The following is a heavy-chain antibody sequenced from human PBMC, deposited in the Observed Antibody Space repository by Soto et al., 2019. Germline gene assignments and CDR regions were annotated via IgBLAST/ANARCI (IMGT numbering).Heavy chain of an antibody. CDR2: ISAYNGNT. V-gene: IGHV1-18*01. J-gene: IGHJ5*02. CDR3: ARVLDELPQGHPWFDP. Sequence: ASVKVSCKASGYTFTSYGISWVRQVPGQGLEWMGWISAYNGNTNYAQKLQGRVTMTTDTSTSTAYMELRSLRSDDTAVYYCARVLDELPQGHPWFDPWGQGTLVTVSS. D-gene: IGHD1-7*01. CDR1: GYTFTSYG.